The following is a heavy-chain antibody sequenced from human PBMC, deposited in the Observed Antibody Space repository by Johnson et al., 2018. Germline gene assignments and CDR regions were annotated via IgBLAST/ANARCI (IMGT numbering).Heavy chain of an antibody. Sequence: VQLVQSGAEVKKPGESLKISCKGSGYSFTDYWIGWVRQIPGKGLEWRGLLYPGDSGTRYSPSFHGQVSISADKSISTAYLQGSSLKASDTAMLYCAKQAYCGGDCLHFYYGMDVWGQGTTVTVSS. V-gene: IGHV5-51*01. J-gene: IGHJ6*02. D-gene: IGHD2-21*02. CDR3: AKQAYCGGDCLHFYYGMDV. CDR2: LYPGDSGT. CDR1: GYSFTDYW.